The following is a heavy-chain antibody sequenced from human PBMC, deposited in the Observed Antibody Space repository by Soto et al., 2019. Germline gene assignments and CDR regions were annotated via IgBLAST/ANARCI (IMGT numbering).Heavy chain of an antibody. V-gene: IGHV1-3*01. Sequence: QVLLVQSGAEVKKPGASVQISCKASGYTFTTYDMHWVRQAPGQRLEWMGSINANNGNPKYSQRFKGRATFTRDTYASTDYMNLSSLISEDTDVYYCVVSRGLGVFQHWCQSTLVTVSP. CDR1: GYTFTTYD. CDR2: INANNGNP. J-gene: IGHJ1*01. CDR3: VVSRGLGVFQH. D-gene: IGHD3-16*01.